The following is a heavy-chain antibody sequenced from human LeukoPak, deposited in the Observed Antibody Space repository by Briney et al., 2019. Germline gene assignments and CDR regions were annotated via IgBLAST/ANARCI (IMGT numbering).Heavy chain of an antibody. CDR3: AKDLGYSYGLGYGMDV. CDR1: GFTFDDYT. J-gene: IGHJ6*02. Sequence: GGSLRLSCAASGFTFDDYTMHWVRQAPGKGLEWVSLISWDGGSTYYADSVKGRFTISRDNSKNSLYLQMNSLRTEDTALYYCAKDLGYSYGLGYGMDVWGQGTTVTVSS. D-gene: IGHD5-18*01. CDR2: ISWDGGST. V-gene: IGHV3-43*01.